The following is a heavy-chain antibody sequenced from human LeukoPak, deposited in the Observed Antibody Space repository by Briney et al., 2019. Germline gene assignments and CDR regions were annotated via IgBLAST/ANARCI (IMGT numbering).Heavy chain of an antibody. D-gene: IGHD5-18*01. J-gene: IGHJ4*02. Sequence: GGSLRLSCAAFGFTFGDYAKSWVRQAPGKGLEWISSISSSSSYIYYADSVKGRFTISRDNAKNSLYLQMNSLRAEDTAVYYCARDRDVDTAVFDYWGQGTMVTVSS. CDR1: GFTFGDYA. CDR2: ISSSSSYI. CDR3: ARDRDVDTAVFDY. V-gene: IGHV3-21*01.